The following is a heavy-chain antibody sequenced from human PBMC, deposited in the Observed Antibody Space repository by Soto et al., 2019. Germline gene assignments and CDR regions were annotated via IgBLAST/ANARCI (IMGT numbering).Heavy chain of an antibody. Sequence: VGSLRLSCAASKFTFSTYAMTWVRQAPGKGLEWVSDISGSGDNTYYADSVKGRFTISRDNSHNTLYLQMNNLRAEDTARYYCAKDLEKWLVQLGGLDTWGQGAQVTVSS. CDR3: AKDLEKWLVQLGGLDT. CDR1: KFTFSTYA. J-gene: IGHJ5*02. D-gene: IGHD1-1*01. CDR2: ISGSGDNT. V-gene: IGHV3-23*01.